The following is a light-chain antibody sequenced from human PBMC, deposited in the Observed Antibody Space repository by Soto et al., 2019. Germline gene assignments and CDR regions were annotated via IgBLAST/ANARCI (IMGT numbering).Light chain of an antibody. V-gene: IGKV3-20*01. J-gene: IGKJ1*01. CDR2: GAS. CDR3: PHYYSSPWT. Sequence: ESVLTQSPGTLSLSPGERATLSCRASQSVSSSFLAWYQLKPGQAPRLLIYGASTRATGIPDRVSGSGSGTYYTLTFSRLEPEEFAVYDCPHYYSSPWTFGQGTKVEIK. CDR1: QSVSSSF.